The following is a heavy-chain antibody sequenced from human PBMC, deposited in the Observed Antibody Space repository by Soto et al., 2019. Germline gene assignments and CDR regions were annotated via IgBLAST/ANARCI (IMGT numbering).Heavy chain of an antibody. V-gene: IGHV4-4*07. CDR2: IYATGTT. CDR1: GAYISGFY. Sequence: TSETLSLTCTVSGAYISGFYWSWIRKSAGKGLEWIGRIYATGTTDYNPSLKSRVMMSVDTSKKQFSLKLRSVTAADTAVYYCVRDGTKTLRDWFDPWGQGISVTVS. J-gene: IGHJ5*02. D-gene: IGHD1-1*01. CDR3: VRDGTKTLRDWFDP.